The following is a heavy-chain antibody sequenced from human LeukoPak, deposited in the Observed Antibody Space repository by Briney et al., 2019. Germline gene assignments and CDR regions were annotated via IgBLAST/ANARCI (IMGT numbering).Heavy chain of an antibody. CDR2: ISYDGSNK. J-gene: IGHJ4*02. V-gene: IGHV3-30*18. Sequence: GGSLRLSCAASGFTFSSYGMHWVRQAPGKGLEWVAVISYDGSNKYYADSVKGRFTTSRDNSKNTLYLQMNSLRAEDTAVYYCAKPHHFYYDSSGYLDYWGQGTLVTVSS. D-gene: IGHD3-22*01. CDR3: AKPHHFYYDSSGYLDY. CDR1: GFTFSSYG.